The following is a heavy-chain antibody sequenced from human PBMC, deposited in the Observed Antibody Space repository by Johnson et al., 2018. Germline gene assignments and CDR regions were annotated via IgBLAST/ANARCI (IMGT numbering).Heavy chain of an antibody. CDR1: GFTFDDYA. V-gene: IGHV3-9*01. J-gene: IGHJ6*02. CDR2: ISWNSGSI. Sequence: VQLVESGGGLVQPGRSLRLSCAASGFTFDDYAMHWVRQAPGKGLEWVSGISWNSGSIDYADSVKGRFTISRDNAKNSLYLQMNSLRAEDTAVYYCAKDPVYGMDVWGQGTTVTVSS. CDR3: AKDPVYGMDV.